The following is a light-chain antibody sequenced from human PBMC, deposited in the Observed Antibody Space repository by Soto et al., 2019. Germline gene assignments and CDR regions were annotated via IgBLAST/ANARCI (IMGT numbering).Light chain of an antibody. CDR2: GVS. V-gene: IGKV3-15*01. J-gene: IGKJ2*01. CDR3: QGYNDWSFA. CDR1: ESLFGF. Sequence: DIVLTQSPATLSVSPGDRVTLSCRTSESLFGFLAWYQQKPGQAPRILMYGVSTRATGIPARCSGGGSATDFTVTISSLQSEDSAVYFWQGYNDWSFACGLGTRLEI.